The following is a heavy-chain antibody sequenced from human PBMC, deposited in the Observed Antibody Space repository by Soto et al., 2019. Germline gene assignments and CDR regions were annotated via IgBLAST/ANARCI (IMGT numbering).Heavy chain of an antibody. J-gene: IGHJ4*02. CDR2: IVPNVGTV. CDR3: ARRDTSGFLRYFDN. CDR1: GGTLSSFINYP. D-gene: IGHD3-3*01. Sequence: QMQLVQSGAEVKKPGSSVKVSCKASGGTLSSFINYPINWVRPAPGQGLEWMGGIVPNVGTVNYAQKFQGRVTITADKSTGTAYMEVSSLRSEDTALYYCARRDTSGFLRYFDNWGQGTLVTVSS. V-gene: IGHV1-69*06.